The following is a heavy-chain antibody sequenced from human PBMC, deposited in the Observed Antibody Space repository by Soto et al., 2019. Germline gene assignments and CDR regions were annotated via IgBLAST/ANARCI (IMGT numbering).Heavy chain of an antibody. Sequence: QLQQWGAGLLKPSETLSLTCVVSGGSFSTYYYNWIRQSPGKGLEWIGEINHGGNNNYSPSLKSRVTMSLDTSKNQFSLELTSVTAADTAVYYCARGGSNDWQVAFDIWGQGPMVTVSS. CDR2: INHGGNN. J-gene: IGHJ3*02. CDR3: ARGGSNDWQVAFDI. CDR1: GGSFSTYY. V-gene: IGHV4-34*01. D-gene: IGHD3-9*01.